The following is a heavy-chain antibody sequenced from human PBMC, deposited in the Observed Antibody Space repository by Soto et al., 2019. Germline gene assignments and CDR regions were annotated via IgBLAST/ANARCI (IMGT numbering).Heavy chain of an antibody. CDR3: ARNYYDSSGYYFPFDY. CDR2: ISSSSSYI. CDR1: GFTFSSYS. J-gene: IGHJ4*02. V-gene: IGHV3-21*01. D-gene: IGHD3-22*01. Sequence: PGGSLRLSCAASGFTFSSYSMNWVRQAPGKGLEWVSSISSSSSYIYYADSVKGRFTISGDNAKNSLYLQMNSLRAEDTAVYYCARNYYDSSGYYFPFDYWGQGTLVTVSS.